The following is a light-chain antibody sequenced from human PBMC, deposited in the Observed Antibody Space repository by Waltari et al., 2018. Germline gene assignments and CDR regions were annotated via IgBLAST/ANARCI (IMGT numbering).Light chain of an antibody. CDR2: VNSDGSH. CDR3: QAWGTGIGV. CDR1: SGHTRYA. Sequence: QLVLTQSPSASASLGASVKLTCTVRSGHTRYAIAWHQQQPEKGPRYLRKVNSDGSHIQGDGIPDRFSGSSSGAERYLTISSLQSEDEADYYCQAWGTGIGVFGGGTKLSVL. V-gene: IGLV4-69*01. J-gene: IGLJ3*02.